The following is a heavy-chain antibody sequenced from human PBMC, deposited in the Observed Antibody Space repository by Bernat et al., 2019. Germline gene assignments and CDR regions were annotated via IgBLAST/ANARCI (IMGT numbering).Heavy chain of an antibody. J-gene: IGHJ4*02. CDR1: GFTFSIYS. CDR3: ARVDGYDPESFDY. Sequence: EVQLVESGGGLVKPGGSLRLSCAASGFTFSIYSISWVRQAPGKGLEWVSSISRSSDYIYYADSVKGRFTISRDNSKNSLYLQMNSLRAEDTAVYYCARVDGYDPESFDYWGQGTLVTVSS. D-gene: IGHD5-12*01. CDR2: ISRSSDYI. V-gene: IGHV3-21*01.